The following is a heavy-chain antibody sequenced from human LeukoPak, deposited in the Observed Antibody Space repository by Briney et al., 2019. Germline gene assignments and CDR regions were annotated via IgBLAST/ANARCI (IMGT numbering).Heavy chain of an antibody. CDR3: ARDYYDSGGYYLHEQKPIDF. Sequence: GGSLRLSCAASGFIFSSYGMHWVRQAPGKGLEWVAVIWYDGSKKYYADSVKGRFTISRDNSKNTVYLQMNGLRAEDTAVYYCARDYYDSGGYYLHEQKPIDFWGQGTLVTVSS. D-gene: IGHD3-22*01. CDR2: IWYDGSKK. CDR1: GFIFSSYG. V-gene: IGHV3-33*01. J-gene: IGHJ4*02.